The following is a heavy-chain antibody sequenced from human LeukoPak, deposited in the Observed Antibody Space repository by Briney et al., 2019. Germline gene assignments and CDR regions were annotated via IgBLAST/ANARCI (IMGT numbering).Heavy chain of an antibody. D-gene: IGHD3-10*01. CDR2: INPNSGGT. V-gene: IGHV1-2*02. CDR3: ARVGLYGSGSYLSY. CDR1: GYTFTAYY. Sequence: ASVKVSCKASGYTFTAYYIHWVRHAPGQGLEWMGWINPNSGGTIYEQKFQGRVILTRDTSISTAYMELNGLRSDDTAVYYCARVGLYGSGSYLSYWGQGSLVTVSS. J-gene: IGHJ4*02.